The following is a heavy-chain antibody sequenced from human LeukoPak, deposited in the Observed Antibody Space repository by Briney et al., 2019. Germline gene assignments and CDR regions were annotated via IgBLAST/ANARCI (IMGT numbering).Heavy chain of an antibody. D-gene: IGHD1-26*01. CDR3: ARGSYYFS. Sequence: PGGSLRLSCAASGFTFSDYHMSWIRQAPGKGLEWVSHISSSGSAIFYADSVRGRFTISRDNTKNSLFLQMNSLGDEDTAVYYCARGSYYFSWGRGTLVTVSS. CDR2: ISSSGSAI. J-gene: IGHJ5*02. V-gene: IGHV3-11*01. CDR1: GFTFSDYH.